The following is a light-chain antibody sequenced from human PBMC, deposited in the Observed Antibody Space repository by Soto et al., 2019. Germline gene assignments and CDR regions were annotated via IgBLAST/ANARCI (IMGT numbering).Light chain of an antibody. CDR3: NSCTSIHHDV. V-gene: IGLV2-14*01. Sequence: QSALTQPASVSGSPGQSIAISCTGTSSDVGGYNYVSWYQQHAAKAPKLMIYDVSNRPSGVPNRFSDSKSANTASLSISGPVAEDDADYYSNSCTSIHHDVFGGGTKLTVL. J-gene: IGLJ2*01. CDR2: DVS. CDR1: SSDVGGYNY.